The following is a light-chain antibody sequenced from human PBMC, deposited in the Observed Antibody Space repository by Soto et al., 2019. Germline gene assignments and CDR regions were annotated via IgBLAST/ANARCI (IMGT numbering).Light chain of an antibody. CDR3: AAWDGSLNGVL. Sequence: QSVLTQPPSASGTPGQRVTISCSGGSSNIGTNTVNWYKQVPGTAPTLLIYTDHQRPARVPDRFSGSRSGTSASLAISGLQSEDEADYYCAAWDGSLNGVLFGGGTKVTVL. J-gene: IGLJ2*01. CDR2: TDH. V-gene: IGLV1-44*01. CDR1: SSNIGTNT.